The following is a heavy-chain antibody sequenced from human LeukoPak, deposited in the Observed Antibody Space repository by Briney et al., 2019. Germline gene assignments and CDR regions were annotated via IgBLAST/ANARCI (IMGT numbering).Heavy chain of an antibody. Sequence: GGSLRLSCAASGFTFSYYYMSWVRQAPGKGLEWVSVIYSGGSTYYADSVKGRFTISRDNSKNTLYLQMNSLRAEDTAVYYCFSVVAANWGQGTLVTVSS. D-gene: IGHD2-15*01. CDR2: IYSGGST. J-gene: IGHJ4*02. V-gene: IGHV3-53*01. CDR3: FSVVAAN. CDR1: GFTFSYYY.